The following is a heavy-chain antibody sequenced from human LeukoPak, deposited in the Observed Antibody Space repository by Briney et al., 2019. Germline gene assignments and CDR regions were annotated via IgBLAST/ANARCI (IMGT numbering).Heavy chain of an antibody. CDR1: GFTFSSYA. D-gene: IGHD6-13*01. J-gene: IGHJ4*02. CDR2: ISGSGGST. CDR3: ARGPWRQQLVRGYFDY. V-gene: IGHV3-23*01. Sequence: GALRLSCAASGFTFSSYAMSWVRQAPGKGLEWVSAISGSGGSTYYADSVKGRFTISRDNSKNTLYLQMNSLRAEDTAVYYCARGPWRQQLVRGYFDYWGQGTLVTVSS.